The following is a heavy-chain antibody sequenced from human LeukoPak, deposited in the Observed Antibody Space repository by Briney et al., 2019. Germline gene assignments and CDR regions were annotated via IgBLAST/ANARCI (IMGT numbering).Heavy chain of an antibody. CDR1: GGSISRYY. D-gene: IGHD6-19*01. CDR3: ARAESSGWYWFDP. V-gene: IGHV4-59*01. Sequence: SETLSLTCTVSGGSISRYYWSWIRQPPGKGLEWIGYIYYSGSTNYNPSLKSRVTISVDTSKNQFSLKLSSVTAADTAVYYCARAESSGWYWFDPWGQGTLVTVSS. J-gene: IGHJ5*02. CDR2: IYYSGST.